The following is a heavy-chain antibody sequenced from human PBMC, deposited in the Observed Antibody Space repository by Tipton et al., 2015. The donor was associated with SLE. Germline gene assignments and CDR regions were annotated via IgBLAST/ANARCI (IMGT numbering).Heavy chain of an antibody. CDR2: IYDTGSS. CDR1: GQSINGNDYL. Sequence: LRLSCTVSGQSINGNDYLWTWIRQLPGKGLEWIGYIYDTGSSSYNPSLKSRLTMSVDTSKNQFSLNLRSMTAADTAVYYCAKENSENFLPPNFFDSWGRGRLVTVSS. D-gene: IGHD1-26*01. J-gene: IGHJ4*02. V-gene: IGHV4-31*02. CDR3: AKENSENFLPPNFFDS.